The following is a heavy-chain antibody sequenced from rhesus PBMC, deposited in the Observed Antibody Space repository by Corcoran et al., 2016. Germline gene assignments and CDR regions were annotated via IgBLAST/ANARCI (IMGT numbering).Heavy chain of an antibody. D-gene: IGHD6-25*01. CDR1: GGSISSSY. J-gene: IGHJ4*01. CDR3: ARGRQLFRD. V-gene: IGHV4-169*01. Sequence: QLQLQESGPGLVKPSETLSVTCAVSGGSISSSYWSWIRQAPGKGLEWIGYIYGSGSSTNDNPSLKSRVTLSVDTSKNQRSLKLSAVTTADTAVYYCARGRQLFRDWGQGVLVTVSS. CDR2: IYGSGSST.